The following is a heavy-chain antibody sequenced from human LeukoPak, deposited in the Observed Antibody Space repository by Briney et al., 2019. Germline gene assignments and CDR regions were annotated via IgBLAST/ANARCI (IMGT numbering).Heavy chain of an antibody. CDR3: AKDDHFDY. Sequence: GGSLRLSCAASGFTFSYYATSWVRQAPGKGLEWVSTISGSGGRTYCADSVKGRFTISRDNSKNTLHLQMNSLRAEDTAIYYCAKDDHFDYWGQGTLVTVSS. J-gene: IGHJ4*02. V-gene: IGHV3-23*01. CDR2: ISGSGGRT. CDR1: GFTFSYYA.